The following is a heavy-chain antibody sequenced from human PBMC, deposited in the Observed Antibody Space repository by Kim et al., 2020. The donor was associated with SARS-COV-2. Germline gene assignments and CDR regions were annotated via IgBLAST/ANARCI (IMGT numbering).Heavy chain of an antibody. CDR3: SGRVFDY. J-gene: IGHJ4*02. V-gene: IGHV3-48*02. Sequence: GGSLRLSCVASGFTFSTYCMNWVRQAPGKGLEWISHISSSGYPTYYADSVKGRFTISRDNAKNSLYLQMNCLKDEDTAVYFCSGRVFDYWGQGTLVTVSS. CDR2: ISSSGYPT. CDR1: GFTFSTYC. D-gene: IGHD7-27*01.